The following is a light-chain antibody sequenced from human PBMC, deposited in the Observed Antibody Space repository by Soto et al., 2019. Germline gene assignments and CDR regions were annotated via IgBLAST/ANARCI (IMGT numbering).Light chain of an antibody. CDR2: EAS. CDR3: QQHINWPLT. Sequence: EIVLTQSPATLSLSPGERATLSCRASQTVSSSLAWYQQKPGQAPRLLIYEASNRATGIPARFSGSGSGADFTLTISSQEPEDFALYYCQQHINWPLTFGGGTKVDIK. CDR1: QTVSSS. V-gene: IGKV3-11*01. J-gene: IGKJ4*01.